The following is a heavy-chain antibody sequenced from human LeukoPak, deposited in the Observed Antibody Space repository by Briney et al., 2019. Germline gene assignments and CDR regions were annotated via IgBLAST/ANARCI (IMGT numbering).Heavy chain of an antibody. D-gene: IGHD5-24*01. CDR3: ARVSSDGYNPYYFDY. Sequence: SETLSLTCTVSGYSISSGYYWAWIRQPPGKGLEWIGSIFHTGSTYHNPSLKSRVTISVDTSKNQFSLKLSSVTAADTAVYYCARVSSDGYNPYYFDYWGQGTLVTVSS. V-gene: IGHV4-38-2*02. J-gene: IGHJ4*02. CDR2: IFHTGST. CDR1: GYSISSGYY.